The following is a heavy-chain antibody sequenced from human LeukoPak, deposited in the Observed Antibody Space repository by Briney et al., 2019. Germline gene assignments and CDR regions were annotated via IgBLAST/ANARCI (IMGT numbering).Heavy chain of an antibody. CDR1: GGSISSSSYY. Sequence: SETLSLTCTVSGGSISSSSYYWGWIRQPPGKGLEWIGSIYYSGSTYYNPSLKSRVTISVDTSKNQFSLKLSSVTAADTAVYYCSRLSGLEMAIISSFDYWGQGTLVTVSS. V-gene: IGHV4-39*01. D-gene: IGHD5-24*01. J-gene: IGHJ4*02. CDR2: IYYSGST. CDR3: SRLSGLEMAIISSFDY.